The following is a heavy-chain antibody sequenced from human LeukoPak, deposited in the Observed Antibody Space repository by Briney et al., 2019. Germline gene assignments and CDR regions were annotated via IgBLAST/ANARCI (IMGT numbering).Heavy chain of an antibody. CDR1: GYTFTSYD. V-gene: IGHV1-8*01. Sequence: ASVKVSCKASGYTFTSYDINWVRQATGQGLEWMGWMNPHSGNADYAQKFQGRVTMTRNTSMSTAYMELSSLRSEDTAVYYCARDVVAAPGTWDYWGQGTLVTVSS. CDR2: MNPHSGNA. J-gene: IGHJ4*02. D-gene: IGHD6-13*01. CDR3: ARDVVAAPGTWDY.